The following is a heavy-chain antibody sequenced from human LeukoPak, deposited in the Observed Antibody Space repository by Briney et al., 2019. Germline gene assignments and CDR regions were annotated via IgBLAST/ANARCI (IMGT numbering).Heavy chain of an antibody. Sequence: PGGSLRLSCAASGFTFSSYGMHWVRQAPGKGLEWVAVISYDGSNKYYADSVKGRFTISRDNSKNTLYLQMSSLRAEDTAVYYCAKAEPTRSSTSVFDYWGQGTLVTVSS. J-gene: IGHJ4*02. CDR2: ISYDGSNK. CDR1: GFTFSSYG. V-gene: IGHV3-30*18. CDR3: AKAEPTRSSTSVFDY. D-gene: IGHD2-2*01.